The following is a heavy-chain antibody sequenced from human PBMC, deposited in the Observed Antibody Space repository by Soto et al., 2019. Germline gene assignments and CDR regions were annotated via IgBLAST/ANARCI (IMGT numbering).Heavy chain of an antibody. CDR1: GFTFSSYS. CDR3: ARDPSRLVVPAAYNGGMDV. J-gene: IGHJ6*02. V-gene: IGHV3-48*02. CDR2: ISSSSSTI. Sequence: GGSLRLSCAASGFTFSSYSMNWVRQAPGKGLEWVSYISSSSSTIYYADSVKGRFTISRDNAKNSLYLQMNSLRDEDTAVYYCARDPSRLVVPAAYNGGMDVWGQGTTVTVSS. D-gene: IGHD2-2*01.